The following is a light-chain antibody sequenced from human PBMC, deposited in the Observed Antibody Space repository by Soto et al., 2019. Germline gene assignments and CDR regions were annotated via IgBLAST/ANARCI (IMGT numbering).Light chain of an antibody. CDR2: KIS. Sequence: DIFMTQTPPSLSVTLGQPASISCRSSQSLVNSDGNTYLSWLHQRPGQPPRLLIYKISNRFSGVPDRFSGSGAGTEFTLKISRVEAEDVGVYYCMEVTQYLGTFGQGTKVEIK. V-gene: IGKV2-24*01. CDR1: QSLVNSDGNTY. CDR3: MEVTQYLGT. J-gene: IGKJ1*01.